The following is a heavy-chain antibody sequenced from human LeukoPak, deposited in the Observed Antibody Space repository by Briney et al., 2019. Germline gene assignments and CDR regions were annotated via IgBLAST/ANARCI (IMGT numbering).Heavy chain of an antibody. D-gene: IGHD4-17*01. V-gene: IGHV3-21*01. Sequence: GGSLRLSCAASGFTFSSYAMSWVRQAPGKGLEWVSSITSSSSYVFYADSVKGRFTISRDNAKNTLYLQMNSLRAEDTAVYYCARDGPYGDYAPGNYWGQGTLVTVSS. CDR1: GFTFSSYA. CDR3: ARDGPYGDYAPGNY. J-gene: IGHJ4*02. CDR2: ITSSSSYV.